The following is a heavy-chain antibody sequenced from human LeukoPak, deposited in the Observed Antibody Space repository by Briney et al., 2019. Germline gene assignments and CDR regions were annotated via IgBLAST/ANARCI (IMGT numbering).Heavy chain of an antibody. CDR3: ARDIQLST. D-gene: IGHD5-24*01. CDR1: GFTFTGFA. CDR2: SGGNT. Sequence: GGSLRPSCAASGFTFTGFAISWGRQAPGKGLEWVSLSGGNTYYADSVKGRFTISRDNSKDTLYLQMNSLRAEDTAIYYCARDIQLSTWGLGTMVTVSS. V-gene: IGHV3-23*01. J-gene: IGHJ3*01.